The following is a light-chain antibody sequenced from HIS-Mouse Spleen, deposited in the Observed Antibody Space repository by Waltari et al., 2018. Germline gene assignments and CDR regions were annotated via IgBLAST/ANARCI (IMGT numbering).Light chain of an antibody. CDR2: EAS. Sequence: EIVLTQSPATLSLSPGERATLSCRASQSVSRYLAWYQQKPGQAPMHIIYEASNRATGIPARLSGSGSGTDFTLTISSLEPEDFAVYYCQQRSNWPTFGGGTKVEIK. CDR3: QQRSNWPT. V-gene: IGKV3-11*01. J-gene: IGKJ4*01. CDR1: QSVSRY.